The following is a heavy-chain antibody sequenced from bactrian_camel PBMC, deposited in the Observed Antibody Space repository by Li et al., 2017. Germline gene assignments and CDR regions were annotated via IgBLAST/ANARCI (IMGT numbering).Heavy chain of an antibody. Sequence: HVQLVESGGGLVQPGGSPRLPCAASGFTFSKYGMNWVRQAPGKGLEWVSAIYSDGSKTTYADSVKGRFTISRDDAKNTVYLQLNSLKTDDMSMYYCAKYRNSRPESIFDYWGQGTQVTVS. J-gene: IGHJ4*01. V-gene: IGHV3S6*01. D-gene: IGHD3*01. CDR2: IYSDGSKT. CDR1: GFTFSKYG. CDR3: AKYRNSRPESIFDY.